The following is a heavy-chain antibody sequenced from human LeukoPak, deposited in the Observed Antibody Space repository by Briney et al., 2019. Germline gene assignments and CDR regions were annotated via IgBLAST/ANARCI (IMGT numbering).Heavy chain of an antibody. CDR2: INDSGNS. CDR1: GGSLSGFR. CDR3: GRSVRRYSSGWYLDV. D-gene: IGHD6-19*01. J-gene: IGHJ6*03. V-gene: IGHV4-34*01. Sequence: PSETLSLTCAVYGGSLSGFRWSWIRQPPGKGLEWIGEINDSGNSNYNPSLESRVTISVHTSKSQFSLKLDSVTAADTAFYYCGRSVRRYSSGWYLDVWDKGTTVTVSS.